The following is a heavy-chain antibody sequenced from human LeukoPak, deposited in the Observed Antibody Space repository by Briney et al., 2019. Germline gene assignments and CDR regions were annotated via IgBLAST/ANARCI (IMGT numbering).Heavy chain of an antibody. V-gene: IGHV3-23*01. CDR3: ASQLLWFGAFDY. J-gene: IGHJ4*02. Sequence: PGGSLRLSCAASGFTFSSYAMSWVRQAPGKGLEWVSDISGSGGSTYYADSVKGRFTISRDNSKNTLYLQMNSLRAEDTAVYYCASQLLWFGAFDYWGQGTLVTVSS. D-gene: IGHD3-10*01. CDR1: GFTFSSYA. CDR2: ISGSGGST.